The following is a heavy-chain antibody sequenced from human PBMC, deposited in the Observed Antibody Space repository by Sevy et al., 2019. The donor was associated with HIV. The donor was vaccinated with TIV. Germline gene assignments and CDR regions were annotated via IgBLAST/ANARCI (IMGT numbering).Heavy chain of an antibody. D-gene: IGHD5-12*01. Sequence: GSLRLSCATSGFTFSTHSMNWVRQAPGKGLEWVSSISRSSTYIYYTDSVKGRFTLSRDNARNSLYLQMNSLRVDDTAVYYCARDSGYTGYDWGQGTLVTVSS. V-gene: IGHV3-21*01. CDR1: GFTFSTHS. CDR3: ARDSGYTGYD. CDR2: ISRSSTYI. J-gene: IGHJ4*02.